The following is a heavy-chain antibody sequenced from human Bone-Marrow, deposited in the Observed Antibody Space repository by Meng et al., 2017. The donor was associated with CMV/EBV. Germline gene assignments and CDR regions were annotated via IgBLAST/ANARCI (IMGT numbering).Heavy chain of an antibody. J-gene: IGHJ3*02. D-gene: IGHD3-3*01. CDR3: ASCITIFGVAPGAFDI. Sequence: GGSLRLSCAASGFTFSSYAMHWVRQAPGKGLEWVAVISYEGSNKYYADSVKGRFTISRDNSKNTLYLQMNSLRAEDTAVYYCASCITIFGVAPGAFDIWGQGTMVTVSS. V-gene: IGHV3-30-3*01. CDR2: ISYEGSNK. CDR1: GFTFSSYA.